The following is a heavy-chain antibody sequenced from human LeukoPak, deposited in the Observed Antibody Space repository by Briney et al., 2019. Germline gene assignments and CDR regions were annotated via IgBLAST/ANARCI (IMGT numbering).Heavy chain of an antibody. Sequence: GGPLRLSCAASGFTFSSFGMNWVRQAPGKGLVWVSRIKGDGSHTIYADSVKGRFTISRDNAKNTLYLQMKSLRAEDTAVYYCVRDWDHFDFDSWGQGTLVTVSS. V-gene: IGHV3-74*01. D-gene: IGHD3-9*01. CDR1: GFTFSSFG. CDR2: IKGDGSHT. J-gene: IGHJ5*01. CDR3: VRDWDHFDFDS.